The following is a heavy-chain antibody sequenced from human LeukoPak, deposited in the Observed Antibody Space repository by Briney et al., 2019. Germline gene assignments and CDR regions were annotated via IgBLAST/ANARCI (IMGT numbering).Heavy chain of an antibody. CDR2: IRYDGSNK. CDR1: GFTFSSYG. Sequence: GGSLRLSCAASGFTFSSYGMHWVRQAPGKGLEWVAFIRYDGSNKYYADSVKGRFTTSRDNSKNTPYLQMNSLRAEDTAGYYCAKDMEPAAGFFDYWGQGTLVTVSS. D-gene: IGHD6-13*01. CDR3: AKDMEPAAGFFDY. J-gene: IGHJ4*02. V-gene: IGHV3-30*02.